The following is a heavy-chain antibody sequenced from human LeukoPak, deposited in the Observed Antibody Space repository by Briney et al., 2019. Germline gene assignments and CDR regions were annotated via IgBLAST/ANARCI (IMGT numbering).Heavy chain of an antibody. V-gene: IGHV3-48*04. Sequence: GGSLRLSCAASGFTFRSYSMNWVRQAPGKGLEWVSYISSSSSTIYYADSVKGRFTISRDNAKNSLYLQMNSLRAEDTAVYYCARLSFWSGYSFDPWGQGTLVTVSS. J-gene: IGHJ5*02. CDR3: ARLSFWSGYSFDP. CDR2: ISSSSSTI. D-gene: IGHD3-3*01. CDR1: GFTFRSYS.